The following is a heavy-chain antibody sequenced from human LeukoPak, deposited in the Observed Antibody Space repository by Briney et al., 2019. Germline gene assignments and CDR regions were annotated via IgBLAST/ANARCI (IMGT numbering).Heavy chain of an antibody. CDR2: IYYSGST. V-gene: IGHV4-31*03. CDR1: GGSISSGGYY. D-gene: IGHD3-3*01. Sequence: PSETLSLTCTVSGGSISSGGYYWSWIRQHPGKGLEWIGYIYYSGSTYYNPSLKSRVTISVDTSKNQFSLKLSSVTAADTAVYYCARSPGNFWSGYYDDYWGQGTLVTVSS. J-gene: IGHJ4*02. CDR3: ARSPGNFWSGYYDDY.